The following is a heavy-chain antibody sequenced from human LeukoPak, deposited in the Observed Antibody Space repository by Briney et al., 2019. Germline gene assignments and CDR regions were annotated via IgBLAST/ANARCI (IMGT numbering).Heavy chain of an antibody. CDR3: ARFGGSGDTRGYFDN. Sequence: SATLSLTCTVSGASISNYYWSWIRQPAGKGPEWLGRIYNGGSTNYNSSLRSRITMSLDTSKNQFSLKLTSVTAADTAVYYCARFGGSGDTRGYFDNWGQGTLVTVSS. CDR2: IYNGGST. CDR1: GASISNYY. D-gene: IGHD2-15*01. V-gene: IGHV4-4*07. J-gene: IGHJ4*02.